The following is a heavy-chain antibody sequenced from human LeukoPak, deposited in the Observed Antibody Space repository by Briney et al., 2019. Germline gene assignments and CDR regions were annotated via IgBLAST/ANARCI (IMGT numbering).Heavy chain of an antibody. CDR3: ARARGYSYGYYYYYMDV. CDR1: GGSISSSSYY. J-gene: IGHJ6*03. D-gene: IGHD5-18*01. V-gene: IGHV4-39*07. Sequence: SETLSLTCTVSGGSISSSSYYWSWIRQPPGKGLEWIGEINHSGSTNYNPSLKSRVTISVDTSKNQFSLKLSSVTAADTAVYYCARARGYSYGYYYYYMDVWGKGTTVTVSS. CDR2: INHSGST.